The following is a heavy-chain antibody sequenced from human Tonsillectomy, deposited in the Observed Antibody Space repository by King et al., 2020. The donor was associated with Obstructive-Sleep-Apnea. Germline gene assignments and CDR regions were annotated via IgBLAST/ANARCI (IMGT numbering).Heavy chain of an antibody. CDR2: IIPIFGTA. J-gene: IGHJ4*02. D-gene: IGHD2-2*01. V-gene: IGHV1-69*12. CDR1: GGTFSSYA. CDR3: VGGGVSGDCSSTSCYYFDY. Sequence: QLVQSGAEVKKPGSSVKVSCKASGGTFSSYAISWVRQAPGQGLEWMGGIIPIFGTANYAQKFQGRVTITADESTSTAYMELSSLRDEDTAGYYCVGGGVSGDCSSTSCYYFDYWGQGTLVTVSS.